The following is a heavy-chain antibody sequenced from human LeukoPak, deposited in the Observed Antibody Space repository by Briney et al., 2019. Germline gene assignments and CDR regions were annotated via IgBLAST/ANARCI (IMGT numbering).Heavy chain of an antibody. V-gene: IGHV4-39*07. CDR2: IYYSGST. J-gene: IGHJ4*02. D-gene: IGHD6-19*01. CDR1: GGSISSSSYY. CDR3: ASLSGWHDY. Sequence: SETLSLTCTVSGGSISSSSYYWGWIRQPPGKGLEWIGSIYYSGSTYYNPSLKSRVTISVDTSKNQSSLKLSSVTAADTAVYYCASLSGWHDYWGQGTLVTVSS.